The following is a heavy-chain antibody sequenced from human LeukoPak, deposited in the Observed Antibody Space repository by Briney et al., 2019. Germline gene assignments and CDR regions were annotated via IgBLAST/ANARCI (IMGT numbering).Heavy chain of an antibody. CDR2: INSDGSST. V-gene: IGHV3-74*01. Sequence: GGSLRLSCAASGFTFSNYWMHWVRQAPGEGLVWVSRINSDGSSTIHSDSVKGRFTISRDNAENTLYLQMNSLRAEDTAVYYCANVVGGYWGQGTLVTVSS. CDR3: ANVVGGY. D-gene: IGHD2-21*01. J-gene: IGHJ4*02. CDR1: GFTFSNYW.